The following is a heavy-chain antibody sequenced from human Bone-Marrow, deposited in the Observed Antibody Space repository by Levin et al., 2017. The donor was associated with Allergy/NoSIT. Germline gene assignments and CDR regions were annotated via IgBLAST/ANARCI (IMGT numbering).Heavy chain of an antibody. CDR1: GFSLSTSGMC. CDR2: IDWEDDK. V-gene: IGHV2-70*01. Sequence: QSGPTLVKPTETLTLTCTFSGFSLSTSGMCVSWLRQPPGKALEWLALIDWEDDKYYSTSLKTRLTISKDTSKNQVVLTMTNMDPVDTATYFCARIQGGSYNWFDPWGQGTLVTVSS. CDR3: ARIQGGSYNWFDP. J-gene: IGHJ5*02. D-gene: IGHD1-26*01.